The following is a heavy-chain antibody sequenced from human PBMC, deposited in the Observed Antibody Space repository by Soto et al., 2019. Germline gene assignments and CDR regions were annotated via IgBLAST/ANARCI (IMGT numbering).Heavy chain of an antibody. Sequence: PSETLSLTCTVSGGSISSYYWSWIRQPPGKGLEWIGYIYYSGSTNYNPSLKSRVTISVDTSKNQFSLKLSSVTAADTAVYYCARDLGDYIDYWGQGTLVTVSS. CDR3: ARDLGDYIDY. CDR1: GGSISSYY. V-gene: IGHV4-59*01. CDR2: IYYSGST. J-gene: IGHJ4*02.